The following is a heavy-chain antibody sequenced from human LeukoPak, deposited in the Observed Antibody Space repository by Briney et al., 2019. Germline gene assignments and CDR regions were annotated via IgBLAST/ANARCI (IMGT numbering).Heavy chain of an antibody. J-gene: IGHJ3*02. CDR3: ARSPTDSSGYPNPLFDI. Sequence: SVKVSCKASGGIFSRYVISWVRQAPGQGLEWMGRIIPIFGIANYAQKFQGRVTITADKSTSTAYMELSSLRSEDTAVYYCARSPTDSSGYPNPLFDIWGQGTMVTVSS. CDR2: IIPIFGIA. V-gene: IGHV1-69*04. CDR1: GGIFSRYV. D-gene: IGHD3-22*01.